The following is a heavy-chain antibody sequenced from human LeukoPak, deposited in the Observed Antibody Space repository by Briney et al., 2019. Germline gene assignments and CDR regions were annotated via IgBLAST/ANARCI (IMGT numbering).Heavy chain of an antibody. CDR1: GFTFSKCA. J-gene: IGHJ4*02. CDR3: ARDLGYCTNGVCHTRFDY. V-gene: IGHV3-23*01. Sequence: TGGSLRLSCVASGFTFSKCAMTWVRQAPGKGLEWVSIITRDGGTTYYADSVKGRFTISRDNSKNTLYLQMNSLRAEDTAVYYCARDLGYCTNGVCHTRFDYWGQGTLVAVSS. CDR2: ITRDGGTT. D-gene: IGHD2-8*01.